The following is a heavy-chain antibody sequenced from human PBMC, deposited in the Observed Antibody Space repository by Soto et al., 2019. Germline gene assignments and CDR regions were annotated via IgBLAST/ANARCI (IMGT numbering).Heavy chain of an antibody. D-gene: IGHD2-15*01. CDR1: GGTFSSYA. V-gene: IGHV1-69*12. CDR2: IIPIFGTA. J-gene: IGHJ4*02. Sequence: QVQLVQSGAEVKKPGSSVKVSCKASGGTFSSYAISWVRQAPGQGLEWMGGIIPIFGTANYVQKFQGRVTITADESTSRAYMELSSLRSEDTAVYYCARESRYCSGGSCYFLPGIDYWGQGTLVTVSS. CDR3: ARESRYCSGGSCYFLPGIDY.